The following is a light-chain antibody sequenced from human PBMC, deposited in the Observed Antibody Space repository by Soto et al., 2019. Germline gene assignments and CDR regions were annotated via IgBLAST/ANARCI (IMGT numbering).Light chain of an antibody. V-gene: IGLV2-11*01. Sequence: QPVLTQPRSVSGSPEQSVTMSCTGTSSDIGGYNYVSWYQQHPGKAPKLIIYDVSRRPSGVPDRFSGSKSGNTASLTISGLQAEDEADYFCCSYAGSYSWVFGEGTKLTVL. CDR3: CSYAGSYSWV. CDR1: SSDIGGYNY. CDR2: DVS. J-gene: IGLJ2*01.